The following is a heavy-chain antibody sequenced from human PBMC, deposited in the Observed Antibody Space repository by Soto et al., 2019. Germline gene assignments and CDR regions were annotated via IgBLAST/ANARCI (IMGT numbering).Heavy chain of an antibody. Sequence: PGESLKISCKGSGYTFTTYWITWVRQMPGKGLEWMGRIDPSDSYTDYSPSFRGHVTISTDKSISTAYLQWSSLKASDTAMYYCARHPARQYSFGHVSQNYFDYWGQGTQVTVS. CDR2: IDPSDSYT. V-gene: IGHV5-10-1*01. CDR1: GYTFTTYW. J-gene: IGHJ4*02. CDR3: ARHPARQYSFGHVSQNYFDY. D-gene: IGHD5-18*01.